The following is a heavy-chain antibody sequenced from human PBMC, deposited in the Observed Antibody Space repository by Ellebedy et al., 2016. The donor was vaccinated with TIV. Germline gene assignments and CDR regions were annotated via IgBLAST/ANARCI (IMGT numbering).Heavy chain of an antibody. V-gene: IGHV1-8*01. J-gene: IGHJ6*02. CDR1: GYTFTSYD. CDR3: ARVIELLWFGELLSSYGMDV. Sequence: ASVKVSXXASGYTFTSYDINWVRQATGQGLEWMGWMNPNSGNTGYAQKFQGRVTMTRNTSISTAYMELSSLRSEDTAVYYCARVIELLWFGELLSSYGMDVWGQGTTVTVSS. CDR2: MNPNSGNT. D-gene: IGHD3-10*01.